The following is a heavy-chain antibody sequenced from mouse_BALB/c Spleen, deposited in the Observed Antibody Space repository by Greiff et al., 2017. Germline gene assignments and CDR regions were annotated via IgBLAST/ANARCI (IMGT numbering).Heavy chain of an antibody. CDR1: SYTFTDYA. V-gene: IGHV1-67*01. J-gene: IGHJ4*01. D-gene: IGHD2-4*01. CDR3: ARAMITTGGVYYYAMDY. Sequence: QVQLQQSGPELVRPGVSVKISCKGSSYTFTDYAMHWVKQSHAKSLEWIGVISTYYGNTNYNQKFKGKATMTVDKSSSTAYMELARLTSEDSAVYYCARAMITTGGVYYYAMDYWGQGTSVTVSS. CDR2: ISTYYGNT.